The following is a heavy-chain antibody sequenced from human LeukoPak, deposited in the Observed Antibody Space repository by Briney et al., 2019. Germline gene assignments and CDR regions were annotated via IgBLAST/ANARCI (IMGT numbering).Heavy chain of an antibody. V-gene: IGHV1-24*01. CDR1: GYTLTELS. CDR2: FDPEDGET. Sequence: ASVKVSCKVSGYTLTELSMHWVRQAPGKGLEWLGGFDPEDGETIYAQKFQGRVTMTEDTSTDTAYMELSSLRSEDTAVYYCATDRRLERYYYYYYGMDVWGQGTTVTVSS. J-gene: IGHJ6*02. CDR3: ATDRRLERYYYYYYGMDV. D-gene: IGHD1-1*01.